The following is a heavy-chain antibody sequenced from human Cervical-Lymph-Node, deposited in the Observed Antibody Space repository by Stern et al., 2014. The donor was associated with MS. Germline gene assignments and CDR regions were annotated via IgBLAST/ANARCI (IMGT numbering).Heavy chain of an antibody. CDR3: ARDSAAGSSIRDYYFGLDV. CDR2: IYTSGST. CDR1: GASITGGGSF. J-gene: IGHJ6*02. D-gene: IGHD6-19*01. V-gene: IGHV4-61*02. Sequence: QVQLQESGPGLVKPSQTLSLTCTVSGASITGGGSFWSWIRQPAGKRLEWIGRIYTSGSTDYTPSLKSRVTIWVAGLKNQFPVKLTLVTAADTAVYYCARDSAAGSSIRDYYFGLDVWGQGTTVTVSS.